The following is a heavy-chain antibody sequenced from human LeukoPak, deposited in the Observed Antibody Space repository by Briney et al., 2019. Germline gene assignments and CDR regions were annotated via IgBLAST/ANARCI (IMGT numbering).Heavy chain of an antibody. Sequence: SEALSLTCADHGGSFCGYYWCWIRQPPGKGLEWIGEINHSGSTNYNPSLKSRVTISVDTSKNQFSLKLSSVTAADTAVYYCARDGGYSGYDVIYRGMDVWGNGTTVTVSS. CDR3: ARDGGYSGYDVIYRGMDV. D-gene: IGHD5-12*01. CDR1: GGSFCGYY. V-gene: IGHV4-34*01. J-gene: IGHJ6*04. CDR2: INHSGST.